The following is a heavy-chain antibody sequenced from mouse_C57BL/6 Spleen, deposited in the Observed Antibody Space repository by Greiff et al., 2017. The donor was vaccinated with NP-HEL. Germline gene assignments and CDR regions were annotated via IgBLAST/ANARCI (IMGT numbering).Heavy chain of an antibody. Sequence: EVNVVESGGDLVKPGGSLKLSCAASGFTFSSYGMSWVRQTPDKRLEWVATISSGGSYTYYPDSVKGRFTISRDNAKNTLYLQMSSLKSEDTAMYYCAIEITTVLARYYAMEYWGQGTSVTVAS. CDR3: AIEITTVLARYYAMEY. D-gene: IGHD1-1*01. J-gene: IGHJ4*01. V-gene: IGHV5-6*01. CDR2: ISSGGSYT. CDR1: GFTFSSYG.